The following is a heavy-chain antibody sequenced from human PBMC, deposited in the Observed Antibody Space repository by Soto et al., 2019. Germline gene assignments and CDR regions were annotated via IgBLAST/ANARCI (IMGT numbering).Heavy chain of an antibody. Sequence: ASVKVSCKASGYTFTTYGVRWVRQAPGLGLEWMGWISAYNGNTNYAQKFHGRVTMTTDASANTAYLELRSLRSDDTAVYYCARQEGHIEPMIGEFDFWGQGTLVTVSS. CDR3: ARQEGHIEPMIGEFDF. D-gene: IGHD3-10*02. V-gene: IGHV1-18*01. J-gene: IGHJ4*02. CDR2: ISAYNGNT. CDR1: GYTFTTYG.